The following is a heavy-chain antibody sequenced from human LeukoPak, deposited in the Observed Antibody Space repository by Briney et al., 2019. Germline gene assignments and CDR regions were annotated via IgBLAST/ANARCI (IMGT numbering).Heavy chain of an antibody. CDR1: GFTFSSYG. CDR2: ISYDGSNK. Sequence: GGSLRLSCAASGFTFSSYGMHWVRQAPGKGLEWVAVISYDGSNKYYADSVKGRFTISRDNSKNTLYPQMNSLRAEDTAVYYCAKSPRGIVGATFDYWGQGTLVTVSS. D-gene: IGHD1-26*01. J-gene: IGHJ4*02. V-gene: IGHV3-30*18. CDR3: AKSPRGIVGATFDY.